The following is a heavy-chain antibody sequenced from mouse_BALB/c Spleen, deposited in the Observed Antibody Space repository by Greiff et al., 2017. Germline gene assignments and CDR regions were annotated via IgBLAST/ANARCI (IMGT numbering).Heavy chain of an antibody. Sequence: EVKLVESGGGLVKPGGSLKLSCAASGFTFSSYAMSWVRQTPEKRLEWVASISSGGSTYYPDSVKGRFTISRDNARNILYLQMSSLRSEDTAMYYCARRYGSSYWYFDVWGAGTTVTVSS. D-gene: IGHD1-1*01. V-gene: IGHV5-6-5*01. J-gene: IGHJ1*01. CDR2: ISSGGST. CDR1: GFTFSSYA. CDR3: ARRYGSSYWYFDV.